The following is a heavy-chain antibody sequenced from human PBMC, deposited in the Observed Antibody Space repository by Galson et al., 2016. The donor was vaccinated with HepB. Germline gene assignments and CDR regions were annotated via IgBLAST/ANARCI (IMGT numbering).Heavy chain of an antibody. V-gene: IGHV3-48*02. J-gene: IGHJ4*02. CDR2: ISSSSNTI. Sequence: SLRLSCATSGFTFNNYGMNWVRQAPGKGLEWISYISSSSNTIYYAASVKGRFTISRDNAKNSLYLQMSSLRDEDTAVYFCAKSHCSGGICYYFDFWGQGTLVTVSS. CDR1: GFTFNNYG. D-gene: IGHD2-15*01. CDR3: AKSHCSGGICYYFDF.